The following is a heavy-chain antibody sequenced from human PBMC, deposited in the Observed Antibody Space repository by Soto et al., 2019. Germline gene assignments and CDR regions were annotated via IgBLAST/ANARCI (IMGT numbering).Heavy chain of an antibody. V-gene: IGHV3-49*03. CDR3: TRVSVLLWFGEDSDYGMDV. CDR1: GFTFGDYA. CDR2: IRSKAYGGTT. D-gene: IGHD3-10*01. Sequence: GGSLRLSCTASGFTFGDYAMSWFRQAPGKGLEWVGFIRSKAYGGTTEYAASVKGRFTISRDDSKSIAYLQMNSLKTEDTAVYYCTRVSVLLWFGEDSDYGMDVWGQGTTVTVSS. J-gene: IGHJ6*02.